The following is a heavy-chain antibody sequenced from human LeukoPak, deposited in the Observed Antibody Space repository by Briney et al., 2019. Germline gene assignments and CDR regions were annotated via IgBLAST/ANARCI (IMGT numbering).Heavy chain of an antibody. J-gene: IGHJ4*02. D-gene: IGHD3-10*01. CDR1: GFTFSSHS. CDR2: ISSSSSTI. Sequence: GGSLRLSCAASGFTFSSHSTNWVRQAPGKGLEWVSYISSSSSTIYYADSVKGRFTISRDNAKNSLYLQMSSLRAEDTAVYYCARDRGPRTGFMVREAYDYWGQGTLVTVSS. V-gene: IGHV3-48*01. CDR3: ARDRGPRTGFMVREAYDY.